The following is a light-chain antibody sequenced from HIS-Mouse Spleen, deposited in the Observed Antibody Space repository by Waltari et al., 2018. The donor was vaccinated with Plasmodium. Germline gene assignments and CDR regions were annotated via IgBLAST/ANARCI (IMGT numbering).Light chain of an antibody. CDR1: KLGDKY. J-gene: IGLJ1*01. CDR2: QDS. V-gene: IGLV3-1*01. CDR3: QACDISTDYV. Sequence: SYELTQPPSVSVSPGQTASITCSGDKLGDKYACWYQQKPGQSPVLFIYQDSKRPSGIPGRFSGFNSGNTATLTLSRNQAMVEADYYCQACDISTDYVFGTGTKVTVL.